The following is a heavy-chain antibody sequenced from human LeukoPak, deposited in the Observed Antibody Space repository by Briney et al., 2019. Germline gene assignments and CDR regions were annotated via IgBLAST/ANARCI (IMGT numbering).Heavy chain of an antibody. J-gene: IGHJ3*02. D-gene: IGHD5-24*01. V-gene: IGHV1-69*13. CDR3: AREEMGIEVWGSFDI. Sequence: ASVKVSCKASGGTFSSYAISWVRQAPGQGLEWMGGIIPIFTTANYAQKFQGRVTITADESTSTAYMELSSLRSEDTAVYYCAREEMGIEVWGSFDIWGQGTMVTVSS. CDR2: IIPIFTTA. CDR1: GGTFSSYA.